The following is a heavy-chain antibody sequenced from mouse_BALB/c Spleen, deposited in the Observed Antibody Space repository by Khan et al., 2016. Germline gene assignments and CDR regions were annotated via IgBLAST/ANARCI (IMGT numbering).Heavy chain of an antibody. J-gene: IGHJ3*01. CDR2: IYPYNGDT. Sequence: VQLQQSGPELVKPGASVKISCKASGYSFTDYFMNWVKQSHGKSLEWIGRIYPYNGDTFNNQKFKGTATSTVTKSSTTAHMDLLSLTFADSAVYYWVPDGHYAYWGQGTMVTVSA. D-gene: IGHD2-3*01. CDR3: VPDGHYAY. V-gene: IGHV1-37*01. CDR1: GYSFTDYF.